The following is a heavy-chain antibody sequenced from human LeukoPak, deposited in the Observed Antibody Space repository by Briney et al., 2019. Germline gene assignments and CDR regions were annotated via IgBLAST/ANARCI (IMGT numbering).Heavy chain of an antibody. CDR3: ARGDSGWYLGLGFDY. CDR2: IYHSGST. D-gene: IGHD6-19*01. J-gene: IGHJ4*02. CDR1: GYSISSGYY. V-gene: IGHV4-38-2*02. Sequence: SETLSLTCTVSGYSISSGYYWGWIRQPPGKGLEWIGSIYHSGSTYYNPSLQSRVTISVDTSKNQVSLKLRSVTAADTAVYYCARGDSGWYLGLGFDYWGQGTLVTVSS.